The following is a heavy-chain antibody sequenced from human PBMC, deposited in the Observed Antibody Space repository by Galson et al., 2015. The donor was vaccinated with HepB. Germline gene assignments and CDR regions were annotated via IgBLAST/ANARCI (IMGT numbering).Heavy chain of an antibody. V-gene: IGHV7-4-1*02. CDR3: ARSTGYYYDSSGYYYPPGYFDY. Sequence: SVKASCKASGYTFTSYAMNWVRQAPGQGLEWMGWINTNTGNPTYAQGFTGRFVFSLDTSVSTAYLQISSLKAEDTAVYYCARSTGYYYDSSGYYYPPGYFDYWGQGTLVTVSS. J-gene: IGHJ4*02. D-gene: IGHD3-22*01. CDR1: GYTFTSYA. CDR2: INTNTGNP.